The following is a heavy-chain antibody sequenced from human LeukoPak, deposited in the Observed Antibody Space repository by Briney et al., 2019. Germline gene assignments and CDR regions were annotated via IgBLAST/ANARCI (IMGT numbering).Heavy chain of an antibody. Sequence: GASVKVSCKASGGTLSSYTITWVRQAPGQGLEWMGGIIPIFGTADYAQKFQGRVTITADESTSTAYMELSSLRPEDTAVYYCAIPGVSDYWGQGTLVTVSS. J-gene: IGHJ4*02. CDR1: GGTLSSYT. CDR3: AIPGVSDY. CDR2: IIPIFGTA. V-gene: IGHV1-69*13.